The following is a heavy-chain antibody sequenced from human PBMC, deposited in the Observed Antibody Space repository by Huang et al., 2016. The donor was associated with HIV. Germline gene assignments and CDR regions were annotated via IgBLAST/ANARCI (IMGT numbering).Heavy chain of an antibody. Sequence: QVQLVQSGAEVKNPVASVRVSCKASGYTFTDSNIHWVRQAPGQGLEGRGWINPKRGGTIYAQRFQGRVTMTRDTTISTVHMDLRRIQSDDTAVYFCARDWSFGSSTSPADWGQGTLVTVSS. D-gene: IGHD6-6*01. J-gene: IGHJ4*02. V-gene: IGHV1-2*02. CDR3: ARDWSFGSSTSPAD. CDR1: GYTFTDSN. CDR2: INPKRGGT.